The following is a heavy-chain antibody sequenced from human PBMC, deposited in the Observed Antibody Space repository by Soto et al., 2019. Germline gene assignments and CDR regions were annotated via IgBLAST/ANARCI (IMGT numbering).Heavy chain of an antibody. J-gene: IGHJ4*02. CDR3: ARVSPTMITFGGVIVTPHRCYFDY. CDR1: GYTFTSYG. CDR2: ISAYNGNT. D-gene: IGHD3-16*02. V-gene: IGHV1-18*01. Sequence: QVQLVQSGAEVKKPGASVKVSCKASGYTFTSYGISWVRQAPGQGLEWMGWISAYNGNTNYAQKLQGRVTMTTDTSTSTAYMELRSRRSDDTAVYYCARVSPTMITFGGVIVTPHRCYFDYWCQGTLVTVSS.